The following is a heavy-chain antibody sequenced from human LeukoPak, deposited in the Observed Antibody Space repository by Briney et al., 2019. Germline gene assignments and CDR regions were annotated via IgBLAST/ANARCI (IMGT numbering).Heavy chain of an antibody. CDR2: ISATGYNT. V-gene: IGHV3-23*01. J-gene: IGHJ4*02. D-gene: IGHD5-18*01. CDR1: GFILSNYR. Sequence: GGSLRLSCAASGFILSNYRMNWVRQAPGKGLEWVSTISATGYNTYYADSVKGRFTISRDNSKNTLYLQMNSLRAEDTAVYYCARPPEGYSYGFYFGHWGQGAPVIVSS. CDR3: ARPPEGYSYGFYFGH.